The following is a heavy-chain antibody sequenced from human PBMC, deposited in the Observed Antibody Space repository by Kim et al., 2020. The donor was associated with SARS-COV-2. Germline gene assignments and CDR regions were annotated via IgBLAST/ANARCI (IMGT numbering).Heavy chain of an antibody. CDR1: GFTFSGYG. D-gene: IGHD2-2*01. CDR3: AKDPGDCSRTSCYGVDV. Sequence: GGSLRLSCAASGFTFSGYGMHWVRQAPGRGLEWMAAISYDGINKYYTDSVRGQFTISRDNSKSTLYLQMNRLTTEDTSTFFCAKDPGDCSRTSCYGVDVWGQGTTVIVSS. CDR2: ISYDGINK. J-gene: IGHJ6*02. V-gene: IGHV3-30*18.